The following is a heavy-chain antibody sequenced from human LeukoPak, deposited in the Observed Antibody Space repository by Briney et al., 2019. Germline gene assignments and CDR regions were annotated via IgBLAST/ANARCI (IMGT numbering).Heavy chain of an antibody. V-gene: IGHV3-48*03. D-gene: IGHD3-22*01. J-gene: IGHJ4*02. CDR2: ISSSGSTI. CDR3: ARARGYYYDSSGYPTLIDY. CDR1: GFTFSSYE. Sequence: GGSLRLSCAASGFTFSSYEMNWVRQAPGKGLEWVSYISSSGSTIYYADSVKGRFTISRDNAKNSLYLQMNSLRAEDTAVYYCARARGYYYDSSGYPTLIDYWGQGTLVTGSS.